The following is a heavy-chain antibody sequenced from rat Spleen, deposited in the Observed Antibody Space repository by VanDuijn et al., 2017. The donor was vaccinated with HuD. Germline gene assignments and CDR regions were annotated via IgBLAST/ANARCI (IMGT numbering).Heavy chain of an antibody. Sequence: EVQLVESGGGLVQPGRSLKLSCAASGFTFSNYDMAWVRQAPTKGLEWVASFSPSGGSTYYRDSVKGRFTVSRDNAKSTLYLQMDSLRSEDTATYYCTRDRYGGSAYNWFAYWGQGTLVTVSS. D-gene: IGHD1-11*01. CDR1: GFTFSNYD. V-gene: IGHV5-27*01. J-gene: IGHJ3*01. CDR2: FSPSGGST. CDR3: TRDRYGGSAYNWFAY.